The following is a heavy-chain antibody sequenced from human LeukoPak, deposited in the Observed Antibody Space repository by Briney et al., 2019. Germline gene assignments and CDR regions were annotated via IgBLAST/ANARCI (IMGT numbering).Heavy chain of an antibody. J-gene: IGHJ3*01. Sequence: GGSLRLSCAASGFIFSDYAMHWVRQAPGKGLEWVAVIWYDGSNEKYADSVKGQFTISRDNSKNTLYLQMNSLRAEGTAMYYCAREETGAFDLWGLGTMVTVSS. D-gene: IGHD3-9*01. CDR1: GFIFSDYA. CDR3: AREETGAFDL. V-gene: IGHV3-33*01. CDR2: IWYDGSNE.